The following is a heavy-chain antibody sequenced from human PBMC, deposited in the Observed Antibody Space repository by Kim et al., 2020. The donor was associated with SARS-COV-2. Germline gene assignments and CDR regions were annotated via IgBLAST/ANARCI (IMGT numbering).Heavy chain of an antibody. CDR2: INAGNGNT. D-gene: IGHD3-9*01. CDR3: ARDYYKYDILTGSFDY. CDR1: GYTFTSYA. Sequence: ASVKVSCKASGYTFTSYAMHWVRQAPGQRLEWMGWINAGNGNTKYSQKFQGRVTITRDTSASTAYMELSSLRSEDTAVYYCARDYYKYDILTGSFDYWGQGTLVTISS. V-gene: IGHV1-3*01. J-gene: IGHJ4*02.